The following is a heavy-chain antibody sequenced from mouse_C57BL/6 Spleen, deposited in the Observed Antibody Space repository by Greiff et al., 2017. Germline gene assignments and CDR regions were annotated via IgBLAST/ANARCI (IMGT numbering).Heavy chain of an antibody. V-gene: IGHV1-52*01. D-gene: IGHD2-3*01. CDR2: IDPTDSDT. CDR3: ARGDGYYGAMDY. CDR1: GYTFTSYW. Sequence: QVQLQQPGAELVRPGSSVKLSCKASGYTFTSYWMHWVKQRPIQGLEWIGNIDPTDSDTHYNQKFKDKATLTVDKSSSTAYMQLSGLTSEDYAVSNGARGDGYYGAMDYWGQGTSVTVSS. J-gene: IGHJ4*01.